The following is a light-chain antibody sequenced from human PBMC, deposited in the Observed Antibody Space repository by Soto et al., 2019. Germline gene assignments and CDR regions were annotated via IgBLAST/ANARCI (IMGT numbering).Light chain of an antibody. V-gene: IGKV1-5*01. CDR1: QTIHSF. J-gene: IGKJ1*01. Sequence: DIQMTQSPSTLSASGGDRVTLSCRASQTIHSFLAWYQQKAGKAPKLLIYDASTLESGVPSRLSGSGSGTEFTLTVSSLQPDDFATFYCQQFHSFPWTFGQGTKVDIK. CDR2: DAS. CDR3: QQFHSFPWT.